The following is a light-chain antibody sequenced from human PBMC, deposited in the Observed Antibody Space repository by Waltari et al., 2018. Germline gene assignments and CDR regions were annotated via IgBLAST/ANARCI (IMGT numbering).Light chain of an antibody. Sequence: DIQMTQSPSSLSASVGDRVTITCRASQPITNNLAWFQQKPGNAPKSLIYAASNVQSGVPSRFSASGSRTDFTLTISSLQAEDSGTYYCQQHSDYPLTFGGGTKVEIK. J-gene: IGKJ4*01. CDR1: QPITNN. CDR2: AAS. CDR3: QQHSDYPLT. V-gene: IGKV1-16*01.